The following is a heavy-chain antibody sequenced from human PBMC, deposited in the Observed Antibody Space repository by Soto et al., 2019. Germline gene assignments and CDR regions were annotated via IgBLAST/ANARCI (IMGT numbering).Heavy chain of an antibody. Sequence: ASVKVSCKASGYTFTSYGISWVRQAPGQGLEWMGWISAYNGNTNYAQKFQGRVTITADESTSTAYMELSSLRSEDTAVYYCARDLAMVSWGQGTLVTVSS. J-gene: IGHJ4*02. V-gene: IGHV1-18*01. CDR2: ISAYNGNT. CDR3: ARDLAMVS. D-gene: IGHD5-18*01. CDR1: GYTFTSYG.